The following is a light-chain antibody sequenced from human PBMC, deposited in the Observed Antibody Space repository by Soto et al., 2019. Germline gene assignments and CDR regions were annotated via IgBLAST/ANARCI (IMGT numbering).Light chain of an antibody. Sequence: EIVMTQSPGTLSLSPGERATLSCRASQSVASGHLAWYQQTPGQAPRLLVSDASSRATGIPDRFSGSASVTDFTLTISRLEPEDSAMYYCQQYDNAPITFGQGTRLEIK. CDR1: QSVASGH. CDR2: DAS. CDR3: QQYDNAPIT. V-gene: IGKV3-20*01. J-gene: IGKJ5*01.